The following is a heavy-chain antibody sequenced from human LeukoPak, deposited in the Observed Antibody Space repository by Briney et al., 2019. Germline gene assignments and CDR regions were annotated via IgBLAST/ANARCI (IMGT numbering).Heavy chain of an antibody. Sequence: GGSLRLSCAASGFIFSSYAMSWVRQAPGKGLEWVSAISGSGGSTYYADSVKGRFTISRDNSKNTLYLQMNSLRAEDTAVYYCAKDMMGNYDILTGYLDLFDYWGQGTLVTVSS. CDR1: GFIFSSYA. D-gene: IGHD3-9*01. CDR3: AKDMMGNYDILTGYLDLFDY. J-gene: IGHJ4*02. CDR2: ISGSGGST. V-gene: IGHV3-23*01.